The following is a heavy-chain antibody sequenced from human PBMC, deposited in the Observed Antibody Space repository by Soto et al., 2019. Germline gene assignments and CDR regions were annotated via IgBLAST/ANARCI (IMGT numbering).Heavy chain of an antibody. D-gene: IGHD3-22*01. J-gene: IGHJ5*02. V-gene: IGHV4-59*01. CDR3: TPALGYEESSGYAP. Sequence: NPSETLSLTCTVSAGSIRSYYWSLIRQPPRKALGWIGYIYYSRSTNYNPSLKSRFTITVDTSKNQYSRKLSSVTAAHTATDHCTPALGYEESSGYAPWGQATMVTVSS. CDR1: AGSIRSYY. CDR2: IYYSRST.